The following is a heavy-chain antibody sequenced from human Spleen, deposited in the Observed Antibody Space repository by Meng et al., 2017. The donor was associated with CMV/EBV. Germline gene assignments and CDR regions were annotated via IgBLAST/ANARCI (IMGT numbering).Heavy chain of an antibody. D-gene: IGHD3-3*01. J-gene: IGHJ5*02. CDR1: GGSISSNTW. Sequence: SETLSLTCAVSGGSISSNTWWSWVRQPPGKGLEWVGEIFHSGSANYSPSLKNRVTISVDKSKNQFSLKLTSVTAADTAVYYCARKLEFWSGYPNWFDPWGQGTLVTVSS. V-gene: IGHV4-4*02. CDR3: ARKLEFWSGYPNWFDP. CDR2: IFHSGSA.